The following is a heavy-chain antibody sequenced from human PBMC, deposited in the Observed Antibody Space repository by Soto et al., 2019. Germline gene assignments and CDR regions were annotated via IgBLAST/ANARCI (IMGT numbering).Heavy chain of an antibody. Sequence: SETLSLTCTVSGGSISSYYWSWIRQPPGKGLEWIGYIYYSGSTNYNPSLKSRVTISVDTSKNQFSLKLSSVTAADTAVYYCARVRPLYGSGSYPYYYYGMDVWGQGTTVTVS. CDR1: GGSISSYY. CDR2: IYYSGST. D-gene: IGHD3-10*01. V-gene: IGHV4-59*12. CDR3: ARVRPLYGSGSYPYYYYGMDV. J-gene: IGHJ6*02.